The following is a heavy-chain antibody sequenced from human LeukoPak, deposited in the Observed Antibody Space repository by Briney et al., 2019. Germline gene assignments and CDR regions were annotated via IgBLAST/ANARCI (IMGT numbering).Heavy chain of an antibody. CDR3: ASIFTKAVAGPFDY. V-gene: IGHV4-30-2*01. Sequence: PSETLSLTCTVSGGSISSGGYYWSWIRQPPGKGLEWIGYIYHSGSTYYNPSLKSRVTISVDRSKNQFSLKLSSVTAADTAVYYCASIFTKAVAGPFDYWGQGTLVTVSS. CDR2: IYHSGST. D-gene: IGHD6-19*01. J-gene: IGHJ4*02. CDR1: GGSISSGGYY.